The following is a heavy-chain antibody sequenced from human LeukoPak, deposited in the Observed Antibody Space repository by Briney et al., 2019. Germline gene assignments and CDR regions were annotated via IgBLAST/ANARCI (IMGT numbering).Heavy chain of an antibody. Sequence: VASVKVSCKASGYTFTGHYIHWVRQAPGQGLEWMGWINPNSGGTNYAQKFQGRVTMTRDTSISTAYMELSRLRSDDTAVYYCARVSVVPAASLYYYGMDVWGQGTTVTVSS. CDR2: INPNSGGT. V-gene: IGHV1-2*02. J-gene: IGHJ6*02. D-gene: IGHD2-2*01. CDR1: GYTFTGHY. CDR3: ARVSVVPAASLYYYGMDV.